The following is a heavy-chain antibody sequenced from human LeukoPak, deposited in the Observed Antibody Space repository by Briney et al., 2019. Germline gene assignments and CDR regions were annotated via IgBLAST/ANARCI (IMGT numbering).Heavy chain of an antibody. V-gene: IGHV4-34*01. Sequence: SEALSLTCAVYGGSFSGYYWSWIRQPPGKGLEWIEEINHSGSTNYNPSLKSRVTISVDTSKNQFSLKVSSVTAADTAVYYCARGRRGYSGDDFNYWGQGTVVTVFS. CDR2: INHSGST. CDR3: ARGRRGYSGDDFNY. D-gene: IGHD5-12*01. J-gene: IGHJ4*02. CDR1: GGSFSGYY.